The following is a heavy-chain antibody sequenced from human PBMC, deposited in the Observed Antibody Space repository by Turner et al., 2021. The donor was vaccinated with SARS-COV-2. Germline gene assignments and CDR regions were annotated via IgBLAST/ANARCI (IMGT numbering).Heavy chain of an antibody. Sequence: EVQVVESGGGLVKPGGSLRLSCAASGFVFNLYSMNWVRQAPGKGLEWVSAISSSGKNVYYADSVKGRFTISRDNAKSSLYLQMNSLRVEDTALYYCAKVRVDVSKRSDAFDIWGQGTMVTVSS. J-gene: IGHJ3*02. V-gene: IGHV3-21*01. CDR1: GFVFNLYS. D-gene: IGHD5-12*01. CDR3: AKVRVDVSKRSDAFDI. CDR2: ISSSGKNV.